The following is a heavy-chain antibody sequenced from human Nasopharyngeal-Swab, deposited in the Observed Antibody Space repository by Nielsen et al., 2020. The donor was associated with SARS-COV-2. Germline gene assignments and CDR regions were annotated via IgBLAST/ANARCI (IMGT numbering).Heavy chain of an antibody. J-gene: IGHJ5*02. V-gene: IGHV1-24*01. CDR3: ARDRRVVAATRGGLDWFDP. CDR2: FDPEDGET. CDR1: GYTLTELS. Sequence: ASVKVSCKVSGYTLTELSMHWVRQAPGKGLEWMGGFDPEDGETIYAQKFQGRVTMTRDTSISTAYMELSRLRSDDTAVYYCARDRRVVAATRGGLDWFDPWGQGTLVTVSS. D-gene: IGHD2-15*01.